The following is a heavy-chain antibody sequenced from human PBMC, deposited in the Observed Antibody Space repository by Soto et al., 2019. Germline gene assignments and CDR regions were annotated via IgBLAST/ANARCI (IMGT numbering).Heavy chain of an antibody. D-gene: IGHD3-10*01. Sequence: GGSLRLSCAVSGFPFYTYGMNWVRQAPGKGLEWVSYISSNSRTINYADSVRGRFTISRDNAKNSLYLQMNSLRDEDTALYYCARDLGIRGVITPDYWGQGTLVTVSS. CDR3: ARDLGIRGVITPDY. CDR2: ISSNSRTI. V-gene: IGHV3-48*02. J-gene: IGHJ4*01. CDR1: GFPFYTYG.